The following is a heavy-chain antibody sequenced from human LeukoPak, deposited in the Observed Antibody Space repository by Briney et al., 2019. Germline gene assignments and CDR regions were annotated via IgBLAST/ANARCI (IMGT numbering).Heavy chain of an antibody. J-gene: IGHJ4*02. Sequence: SETLSLTCAVYGGSFSGYYWSWIRQPPGKGLEWIGEINHSGSTNYNPSLKSRVTISVDTSKNQFSLKLSSVTAADTAVYYCARGVTGTTEIDHWGQGTLVTVSS. CDR2: INHSGST. D-gene: IGHD1-20*01. CDR3: ARGVTGTTEIDH. CDR1: GGSFSGYY. V-gene: IGHV4-34*01.